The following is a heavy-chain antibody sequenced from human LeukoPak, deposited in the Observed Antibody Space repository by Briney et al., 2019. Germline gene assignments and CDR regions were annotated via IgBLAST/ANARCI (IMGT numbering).Heavy chain of an antibody. V-gene: IGHV4-59*08. J-gene: IGHJ3*02. CDR3: ASPLYSSSWYGYDAFDI. CDR2: IYYSGST. D-gene: IGHD6-13*01. Sequence: SETLSLTCTVSGGSISSYYWSWIRQPPGKGLEWIGYIYYSGSTNYNPSLKSRVTISVDTSKNQFSLKLSSVTAADTAVYYCASPLYSSSWYGYDAFDIWGQGTMVTVSS. CDR1: GGSISSYY.